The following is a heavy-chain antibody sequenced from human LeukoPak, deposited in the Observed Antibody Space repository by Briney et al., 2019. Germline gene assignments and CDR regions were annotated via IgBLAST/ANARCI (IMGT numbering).Heavy chain of an antibody. D-gene: IGHD2-21*02. V-gene: IGHV3-74*01. J-gene: IGHJ4*01. CDR1: DFYFFSYG. CDR3: ARELPREVTLDY. CDR2: IFSDGTTT. Sequence: GGSLLLSCVASDFYFFSYGMQWVRQAPGKGLVWVSRIFSDGTTTSYADSVKGRFTISRDNAKNTLYLQMNSLRAEDTAVYYCARELPREVTLDYWGQGTLVTVSP.